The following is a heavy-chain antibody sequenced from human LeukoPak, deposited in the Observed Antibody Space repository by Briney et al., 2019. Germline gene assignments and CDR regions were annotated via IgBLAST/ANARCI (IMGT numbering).Heavy chain of an antibody. Sequence: PSETLSLTCTVSGGSISSYYWSWIRQPAGKGLEWIGRIYTSGSTNYNPSLKSRVTMSVDTSKNQFSLKLSSVTAADTAVYYCARGPNEYSSSYPLDYWGQGTLVTVSS. CDR1: GGSISSYY. CDR2: IYTSGST. J-gene: IGHJ4*02. CDR3: ARGPNEYSSSYPLDY. D-gene: IGHD6-6*01. V-gene: IGHV4-4*07.